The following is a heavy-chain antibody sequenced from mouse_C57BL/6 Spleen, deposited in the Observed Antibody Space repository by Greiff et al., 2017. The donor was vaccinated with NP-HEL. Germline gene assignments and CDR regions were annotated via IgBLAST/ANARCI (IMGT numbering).Heavy chain of an antibody. Sequence: VQLQQSGAELARPGASVKMSCKASGYTFTSYTMHWVKQRPGQGLEWIGYVNPSSGYTKYNQKFKDKATLTADKSSSTAYMQLSSLTSEDSAVYYCARSDSSGYGYWGQGTTLTVSS. CDR1: GYTFTSYT. CDR3: ARSDSSGYGY. J-gene: IGHJ2*01. CDR2: VNPSSGYT. D-gene: IGHD3-2*02. V-gene: IGHV1-4*01.